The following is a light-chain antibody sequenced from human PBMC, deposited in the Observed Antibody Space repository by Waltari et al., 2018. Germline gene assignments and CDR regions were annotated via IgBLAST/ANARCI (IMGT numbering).Light chain of an antibody. CDR1: QSLLHSDGYNY. V-gene: IGKV2-28*01. CDR2: LGS. Sequence: DIVMTQSPLSLPVTPGEPASISCRSSQSLLHSDGYNYLDWYLQKPGQSPQLLIYLGSNRASGVPDRFSGSGSGTDFTLKISRVKAEDVGVYYCMQALQTKVTFGGGTKVEIK. J-gene: IGKJ4*01. CDR3: MQALQTKVT.